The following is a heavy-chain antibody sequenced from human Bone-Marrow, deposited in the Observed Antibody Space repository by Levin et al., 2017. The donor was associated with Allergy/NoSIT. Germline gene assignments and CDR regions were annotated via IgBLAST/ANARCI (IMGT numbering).Heavy chain of an antibody. CDR3: ARDGLDCSSTSCYTGITMVRGVIKYYYYDYGMDV. CDR2: ISSSSSYI. V-gene: IGHV3-21*01. J-gene: IGHJ6*02. CDR1: GFTFSSYS. Sequence: GGSLRLSCAASGFTFSSYSMNWVRQAPGKGLDWVSSISSSSSYIYYADSVKGRFTISRDNAKNSLYLQMNSLRAEDTAVYYCARDGLDCSSTSCYTGITMVRGVIKYYYYDYGMDVWGQGTTVTVSS. D-gene: IGHD2-2*02.